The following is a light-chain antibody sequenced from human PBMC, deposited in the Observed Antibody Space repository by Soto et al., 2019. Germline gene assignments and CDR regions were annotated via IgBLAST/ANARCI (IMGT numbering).Light chain of an antibody. V-gene: IGKV3-11*01. CDR2: DVS. J-gene: IGKJ5*01. Sequence: EIVLTQSPVTLSSSPGERATLSCRASQSVSGYLAWYQQKPGQAPRLLIYDVSNMATGITARFSGSGSGADFTLTISSLEPEDFAIYYCQQRDYWQVTFGQGTRLEIK. CDR3: QQRDYWQVT. CDR1: QSVSGY.